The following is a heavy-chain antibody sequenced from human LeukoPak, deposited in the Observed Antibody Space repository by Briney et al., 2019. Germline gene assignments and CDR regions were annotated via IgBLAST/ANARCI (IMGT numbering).Heavy chain of an antibody. CDR3: ASRDGYNYDGPLDY. Sequence: PGGSLRLSCAASGFTFSSYAMHWVRQAPGKGLEYVSGINSNGGSAYYANSVKGRFTISRDNSKNTLYLQMGSLRAEDMAVYYCASRDGYNYDGPLDYWGQGTLVTVSS. CDR1: GFTFSSYA. J-gene: IGHJ4*02. D-gene: IGHD5-24*01. CDR2: INSNGGSA. V-gene: IGHV3-64*01.